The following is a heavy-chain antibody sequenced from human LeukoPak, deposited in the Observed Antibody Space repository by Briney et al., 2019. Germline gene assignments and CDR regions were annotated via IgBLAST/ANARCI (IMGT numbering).Heavy chain of an antibody. CDR2: IYYSGST. J-gene: IGHJ4*02. CDR3: ARDSPPDYYDSSGYSPGDY. CDR1: GGSISSSSYY. V-gene: IGHV4-39*07. Sequence: PSETLSLTCTVSGGSISSSSYYWGWIRQPPGKGLEWIGSIYYSGSTYYNPSLKSRVTISVDTSKNQFSLKLSSVTAADTAVYYCARDSPPDYYDSSGYSPGDYWGQGTLVTVSS. D-gene: IGHD3-22*01.